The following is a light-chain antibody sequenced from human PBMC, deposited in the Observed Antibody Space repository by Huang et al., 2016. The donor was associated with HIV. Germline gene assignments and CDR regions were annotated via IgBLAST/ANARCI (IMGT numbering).Light chain of an antibody. CDR3: QHYSNWPPLT. J-gene: IGKJ4*01. Sequence: IILTQSPATLSVSPGEGATLSCRASQSIGTNLAWYQQGPGQAPRLLGYGASTRATGVPVRFSGSGSGTQFNLTLSSLQSEDFATYYCQHYSNWPPLTFGGGTKV. V-gene: IGKV3-15*01. CDR2: GAS. CDR1: QSIGTN.